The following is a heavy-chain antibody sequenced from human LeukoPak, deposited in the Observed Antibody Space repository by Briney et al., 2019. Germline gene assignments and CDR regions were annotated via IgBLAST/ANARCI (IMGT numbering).Heavy chain of an antibody. J-gene: IGHJ4*02. V-gene: IGHV3-7*03. CDR3: ARDLTDY. CDR2: IKQDGSEK. Sequence: PGGSLRLSCAASGFTFSRYWMTWVRQAPGKGLEWVANIKQDGSEKYYVDSVKGRFTISRDNAKNSLYLQMNSLRAEDTAVYYCARDLTDYWGQGTLVSVSS. CDR1: GFTFSRYW.